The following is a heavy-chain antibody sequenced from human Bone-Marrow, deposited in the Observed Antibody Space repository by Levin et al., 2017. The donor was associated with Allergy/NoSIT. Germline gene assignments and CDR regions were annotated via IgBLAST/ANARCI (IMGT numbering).Heavy chain of an antibody. J-gene: IGHJ5*02. V-gene: IGHV3-74*01. D-gene: IGHD2-2*01. CDR1: GFTFRSYW. Sequence: PSETLSLTCAASGFTFRSYWMHWVRQAPGKGLVWVSRIDNDGSTTNYAESVKGRFTISRDNAKSTLYLQMNSLRAEDTAVYYCARDLGGVAAALGQGTLVTVSS. CDR3: ARDLGGVAAA. CDR2: IDNDGSTT.